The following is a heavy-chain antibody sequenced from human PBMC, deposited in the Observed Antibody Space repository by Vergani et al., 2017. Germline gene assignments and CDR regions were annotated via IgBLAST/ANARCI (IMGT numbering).Heavy chain of an antibody. CDR3: ARERRGMEAAGTGDIDY. J-gene: IGHJ4*02. Sequence: QVQLVESGGGVVQPGRSLRLSCAASGFTFSSYAMHWVRQAPGKGLEWVAVISYDGSNKYYADSVKGRFTISRDNSKNTLYLQMNSLRAEDTAVYYCARERRGMEAAGTGDIDYWGQGTLVTVSS. D-gene: IGHD6-13*01. CDR1: GFTFSSYA. V-gene: IGHV3-30*01. CDR2: ISYDGSNK.